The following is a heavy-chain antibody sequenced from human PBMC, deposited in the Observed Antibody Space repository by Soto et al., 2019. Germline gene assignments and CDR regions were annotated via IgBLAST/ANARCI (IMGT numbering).Heavy chain of an antibody. CDR3: ARVSGYYLPDY. Sequence: ASVKVSCKASGYTFTIYATHWVRQAPGQRLEWMGWINAGNGNTKYSQKFQGRVTITRDTSASTAYMELSSLRSEDTAVYYCARVSGYYLPDYWGQGTLVTVS. J-gene: IGHJ4*02. V-gene: IGHV1-3*01. CDR1: GYTFTIYA. CDR2: INAGNGNT. D-gene: IGHD5-12*01.